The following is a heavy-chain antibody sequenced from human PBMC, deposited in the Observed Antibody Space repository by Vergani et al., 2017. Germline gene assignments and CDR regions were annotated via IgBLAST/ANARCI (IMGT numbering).Heavy chain of an antibody. CDR2: ISYDGSKK. J-gene: IGHJ4*02. CDR1: GFTFSSYG. CDR3: AKVIVRYNSSWYVDY. Sequence: QVQLVESGGGVVQPGRSLRLSCAASGFTFSSYGMNWVRQAPGKGLEWVAVISYDGSKKYYADSVKSRFTISRDNSKNTLYLQMNSLRAEDTAVYYCAKVIVRYNSSWYVDYWGQGTLVTVSS. V-gene: IGHV3-30*18. D-gene: IGHD6-13*01.